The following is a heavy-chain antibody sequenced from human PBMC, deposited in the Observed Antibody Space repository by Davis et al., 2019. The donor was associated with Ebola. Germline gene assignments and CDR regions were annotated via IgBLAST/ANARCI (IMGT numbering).Heavy chain of an antibody. CDR2: ISAYNGKT. CDR1: GYTFTSYG. Sequence: AASVKVSCKASGYTFTSYGISWVRQAPGQGLEWMGWISAYNGKTNYAQNLQGRVTMTTDTSTSTAYMELSGLRSDDTAVYYCARVSGPGTIFPVGDAFDIWGQGTVVTVSS. D-gene: IGHD3-10*02. CDR3: ARVSGPGTIFPVGDAFDI. J-gene: IGHJ3*02. V-gene: IGHV1-18*01.